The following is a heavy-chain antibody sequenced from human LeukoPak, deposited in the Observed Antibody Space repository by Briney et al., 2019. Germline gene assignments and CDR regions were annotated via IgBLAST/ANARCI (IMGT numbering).Heavy chain of an antibody. CDR2: IDYDGGSG. CDR3: AKEKYSSGWPFDY. Sequence: GGSLRLSCTVSGFTLSSYEMSWIRQAPGKGLEWVSSIDYDGGSGHYADSVKGRFTISRDNSNNTLFLHLNSLRGEDTAVYYCAKEKYSSGWPFDYWGQGTLVTVSS. J-gene: IGHJ4*02. V-gene: IGHV3-23*01. D-gene: IGHD6-19*01. CDR1: GFTLSSYE.